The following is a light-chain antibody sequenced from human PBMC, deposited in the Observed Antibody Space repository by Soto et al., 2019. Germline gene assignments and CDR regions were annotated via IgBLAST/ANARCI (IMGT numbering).Light chain of an antibody. J-gene: IGKJ4*01. Sequence: DIPMNQSPSALSASKGDRDTIPCQASQDISNYLNWYQQKPGKAPKLLIYDASNLETGVPSRFSGSRSGTNFTLTISSLQPEDIATYYCQQHDILPLPFGGVAKVAIK. CDR1: QDISNY. CDR3: QQHDILPLP. CDR2: DAS. V-gene: IGKV1-33*01.